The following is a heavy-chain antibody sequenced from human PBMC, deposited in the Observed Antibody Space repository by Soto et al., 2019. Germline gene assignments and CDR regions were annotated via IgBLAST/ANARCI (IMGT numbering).Heavy chain of an antibody. CDR1: GIMSSGYG. CDR3: ATMKRARLDS. CDR2: TNPILDST. D-gene: IGHD6-25*01. J-gene: IGHJ4*02. Sequence: QEQVVQSGPAMKEPGSSVKVSCRASGIMSSGYGFSWVRQAPGQGLEWVGRTNPILDSTHYAQNLQGRVSITVDKSTDTAYLEVTSLRLEDTAIYFCATMKRARLDSWGRGTVVTVSS. V-gene: IGHV1-69*09.